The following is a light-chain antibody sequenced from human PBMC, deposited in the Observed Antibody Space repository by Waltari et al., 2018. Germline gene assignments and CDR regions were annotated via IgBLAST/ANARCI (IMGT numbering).Light chain of an antibody. Sequence: DIVMTQSPDFLAVSLGERATINCKSSQSLFSTSNSKTYISWYQQKPGQPPKLLISWASNRGSGVPDRFSGSGSGTDFTLTISSLQAEDVAVYYCHHYYIPPLTFGQGTRLEIK. CDR3: HHYYIPPLT. CDR2: WAS. J-gene: IGKJ5*01. CDR1: QSLFSTSNSKTY. V-gene: IGKV4-1*01.